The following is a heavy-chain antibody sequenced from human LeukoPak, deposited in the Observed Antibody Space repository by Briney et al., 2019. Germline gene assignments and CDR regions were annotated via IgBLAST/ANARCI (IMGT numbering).Heavy chain of an antibody. CDR2: IYYSGST. Sequence: SETLSLTCTVSGVSISSGDYYWSWIRQPPGKGLEWIGYIYYSGSTYYNPSLKSRVTISVDTSKNQFSLKLSSVTAADTAVYYCASSYYYDSSGYSTPLDYWGQGTLVTVSS. CDR3: ASSYYYDSSGYSTPLDY. V-gene: IGHV4-30-4*01. CDR1: GVSISSGDYY. J-gene: IGHJ4*02. D-gene: IGHD3-22*01.